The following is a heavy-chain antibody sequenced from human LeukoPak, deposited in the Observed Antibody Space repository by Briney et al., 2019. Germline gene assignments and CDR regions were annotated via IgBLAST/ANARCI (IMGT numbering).Heavy chain of an antibody. CDR1: GYTFTSYD. D-gene: IGHD5-18*01. Sequence: ASVKVSCKASGYTFTSYDINWVRQATGQGLEWMGWMNPNSGNTGYAQKFQGRVTMTRNTSISTAYMELSSLRAEDTALYYCVRQWIQLWSNWFDSWGQGTLVTVSS. CDR2: MNPNSGNT. V-gene: IGHV1-8*01. CDR3: VRQWIQLWSNWFDS. J-gene: IGHJ5*01.